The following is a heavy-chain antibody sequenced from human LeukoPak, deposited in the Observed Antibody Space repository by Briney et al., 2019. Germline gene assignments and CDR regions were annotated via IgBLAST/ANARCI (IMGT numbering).Heavy chain of an antibody. CDR1: GYSFSDYY. J-gene: IGHJ5*02. CDR3: AREKGVRGPRGNWFDP. Sequence: ASVKVSCKASGYSFSDYYIHWVRQAPGQGLEWMGWITPDSGVTIYAQKFQGRVTLTRDTSISTVYMELSSLTFDDTAVYYCAREKGVRGPRGNWFDPWGQGTLVTVSS. CDR2: ITPDSGVT. V-gene: IGHV1-2*02. D-gene: IGHD3-10*01.